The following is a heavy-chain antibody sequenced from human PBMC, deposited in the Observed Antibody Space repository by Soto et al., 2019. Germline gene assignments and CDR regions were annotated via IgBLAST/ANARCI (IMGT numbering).Heavy chain of an antibody. V-gene: IGHV1-18*01. CDR3: ASLYCSGGSCYPDAFDI. D-gene: IGHD2-15*01. Sequence: QVQLVQSGAEVKKPGASVKVSCKASGYTFTSHGISWVRQAPGQGLEWMGWISAYNGNTNYAQKLQGRVTMTTDTSTSTAYMELRSLRSDDTAVYYCASLYCSGGSCYPDAFDIWGQGTMVTVSS. CDR1: GYTFTSHG. CDR2: ISAYNGNT. J-gene: IGHJ3*02.